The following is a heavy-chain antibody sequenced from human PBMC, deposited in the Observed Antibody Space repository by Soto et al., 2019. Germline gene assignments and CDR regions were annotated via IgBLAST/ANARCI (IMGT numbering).Heavy chain of an antibody. V-gene: IGHV3-23*01. CDR2: ISGSGGST. Sequence: VQLLEAGGGLVQPGGSLRLSCAASGFTFSSYAMSWVRQAPGKGLEWVSAISGSGGSTYYADSVKGRFTISRDNSMNTLYLQMNSLRAEDTAVYYCAKDPQRYSRGWYKVYWGQGTMVTVSS. D-gene: IGHD6-19*01. CDR3: AKDPQRYSRGWYKVY. CDR1: GFTFSSYA. J-gene: IGHJ4*02.